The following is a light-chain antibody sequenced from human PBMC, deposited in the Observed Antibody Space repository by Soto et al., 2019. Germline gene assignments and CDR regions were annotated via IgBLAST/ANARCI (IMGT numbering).Light chain of an antibody. CDR1: SSNVGSNA. Sequence: QSVLTQPPSASESPGQRVTMSCSGSSSNVGSNAVNWYQQLPGTAPTLLIYSNNERLSGVPDRFSGSKSGTSASLAISGLQSEDEADYYCATWDDSLNGYVFGTGTKVTVL. CDR3: ATWDDSLNGYV. CDR2: SNN. J-gene: IGLJ1*01. V-gene: IGLV1-44*01.